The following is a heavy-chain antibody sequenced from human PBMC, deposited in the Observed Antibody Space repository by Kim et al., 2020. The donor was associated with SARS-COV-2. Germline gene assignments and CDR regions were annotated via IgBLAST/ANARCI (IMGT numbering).Heavy chain of an antibody. CDR3: ASHRVGSSYAY. J-gene: IGHJ4*01. Sequence: ADSRNGGFTISRDNAKNSVYLQMSALRAEDTAVYYCASHRVGSSYAYWGHGTLVTVSS. V-gene: IGHV3-11*01. D-gene: IGHD3-16*01.